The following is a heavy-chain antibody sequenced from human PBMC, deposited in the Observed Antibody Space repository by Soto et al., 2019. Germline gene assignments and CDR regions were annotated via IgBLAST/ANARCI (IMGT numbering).Heavy chain of an antibody. Sequence: PGGSLRLSCVALGLIFNSNRMNWVRQAPGKGLEWISYINSGSTSVFYADSVKGRFTISRDNAKNSLYLQMNSLRAEDTAVYYCGSSASPDAYWGQGTLVTVSS. CDR3: GSSASPDAY. CDR2: INSGSTSV. D-gene: IGHD3-22*01. J-gene: IGHJ4*02. CDR1: GLIFNSNR. V-gene: IGHV3-48*01.